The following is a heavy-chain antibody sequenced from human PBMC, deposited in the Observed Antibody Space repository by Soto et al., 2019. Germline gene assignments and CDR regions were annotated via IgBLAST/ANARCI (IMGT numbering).Heavy chain of an antibody. CDR2: IYYSGST. Sequence: TSETLSLTCTVSGGSISSSSYYWGWIRQPPGKGLEWIGSIYYSGSTYYNPSLKSRVTISVDTSKNQFSLKLSSVTAADTAVYYCARRMGGSYSFYYYYYGMDVWGQGTTVTVSS. CDR3: ARRMGGSYSFYYYYYGMDV. V-gene: IGHV4-39*01. J-gene: IGHJ6*02. CDR1: GGSISSSSYY. D-gene: IGHD1-26*01.